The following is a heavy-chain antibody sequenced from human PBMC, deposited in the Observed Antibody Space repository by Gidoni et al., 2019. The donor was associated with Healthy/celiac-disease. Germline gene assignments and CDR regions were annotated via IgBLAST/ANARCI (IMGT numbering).Heavy chain of an antibody. CDR1: GFTFSSYD. J-gene: IGHJ4*02. D-gene: IGHD6-19*01. V-gene: IGHV3-13*01. Sequence: EVQLVESGGGLVQPGGSLRLSCAASGFTFSSYDMHWVRQATGKGLEWVSAIGTAGDTYYPGSVKGRFTIFRENAKNSLYLQMNSLRAEDTAVYYCARSIAVAGMVFDYWGQGTLVTVSS. CDR2: IGTAGDT. CDR3: ARSIAVAGMVFDY.